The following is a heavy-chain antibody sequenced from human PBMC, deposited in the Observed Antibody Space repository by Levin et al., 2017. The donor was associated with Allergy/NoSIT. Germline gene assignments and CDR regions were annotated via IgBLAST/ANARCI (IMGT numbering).Heavy chain of an antibody. J-gene: IGHJ2*01. CDR2: IYKTGST. D-gene: IGHD3-10*01. V-gene: IGHV4-39*01. Sequence: ESLKISCTVSGGSIYNHDYYWAWIRQPPGKGLEWIGSIYKTGSTFHNPSLKSRVSIFVETSKNLVSLKLRSVTAADAAVYYCARPNKRMVVGDGWYFDLWGRGTLVTVSS. CDR1: GGSIYNHDYY. CDR3: ARPNKRMVVGDGWYFDL.